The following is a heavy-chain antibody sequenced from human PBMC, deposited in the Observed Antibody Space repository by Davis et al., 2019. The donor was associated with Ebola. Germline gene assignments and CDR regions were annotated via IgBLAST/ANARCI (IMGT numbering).Heavy chain of an antibody. J-gene: IGHJ4*02. V-gene: IGHV3-7*01. CDR2: IKQDGSQK. Sequence: PGGSLRLSCAASGFTFSSYWMTWGRQTPGKGLEWVANIKQDGSQKYYVSSVKGRFTISRDNAKNSLYLQMNSLRAEDTAVYYCATGGAGPYCRSTSCYRWGQGTLVTVSS. D-gene: IGHD2-2*01. CDR1: GFTFSSYW. CDR3: ATGGAGPYCRSTSCYR.